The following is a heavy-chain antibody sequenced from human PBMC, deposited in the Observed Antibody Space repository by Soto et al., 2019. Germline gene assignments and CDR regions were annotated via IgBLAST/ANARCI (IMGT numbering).Heavy chain of an antibody. V-gene: IGHV4-30-4*01. D-gene: IGHD2-2*01. Sequence: PSETLSLTCTVSGGSISDDSYWSWIRQTPGKGLGWIGYIYHTGNTYYNPSLRSRVSISVDKSKSQFSLKLISVTAADTAVYFCARDEYQLLSSVSWFDSWGQGTLVTVSS. CDR1: GGSISDDSY. CDR2: IYHTGNT. J-gene: IGHJ5*01. CDR3: ARDEYQLLSSVSWFDS.